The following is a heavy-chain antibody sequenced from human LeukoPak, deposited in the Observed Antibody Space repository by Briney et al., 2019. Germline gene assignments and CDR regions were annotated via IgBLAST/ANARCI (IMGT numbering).Heavy chain of an antibody. CDR1: GFTFSSYW. D-gene: IGHD6-13*01. CDR3: ARDRIAAAGTGLDY. J-gene: IGHJ4*02. CDR2: IKQDGSEK. V-gene: IGHV3-7*01. Sequence: PGMSLRLSCAASGFTFSSYWMSWVRQAPGKGLEWVANIKQDGSEKYYVDSVKGRFTISRDNAKNSLYLQMNSLRAEDTAVYYCARDRIAAAGTGLDYWGQGTLVTVSS.